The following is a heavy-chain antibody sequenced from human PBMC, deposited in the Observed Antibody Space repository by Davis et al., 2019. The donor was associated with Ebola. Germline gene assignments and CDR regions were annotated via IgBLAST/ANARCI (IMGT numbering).Heavy chain of an antibody. CDR3: ARVYYYDSSFDY. Sequence: SETLSLTCTVSGGSISSYYWSWIRQPPGKGLEWIGYIYYSGSTNYNPSLKSRVTISVDTSKNQFSLKLSSVTAAETAVYYCARVYYYDSSFDYWGQGTLVTVSS. D-gene: IGHD3-22*01. J-gene: IGHJ4*02. V-gene: IGHV4-59*08. CDR1: GGSISSYY. CDR2: IYYSGST.